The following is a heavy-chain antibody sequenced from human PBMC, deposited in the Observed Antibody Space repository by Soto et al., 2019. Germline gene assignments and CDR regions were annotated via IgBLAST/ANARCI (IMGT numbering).Heavy chain of an antibody. Sequence: SETLSLTCTVSGGSISSGDYYWMWIRHPPGKGLEWIGYIYYSGSTYYNPSLKSRVTISVDTSKNQFSLRLSSVTAADTAVYYCARDRRIDILTGYYPNDAFDIWGQGTMVTVSS. V-gene: IGHV4-30-4*01. CDR3: ARDRRIDILTGYYPNDAFDI. D-gene: IGHD3-9*01. CDR1: GGSISSGDYY. CDR2: IYYSGST. J-gene: IGHJ3*02.